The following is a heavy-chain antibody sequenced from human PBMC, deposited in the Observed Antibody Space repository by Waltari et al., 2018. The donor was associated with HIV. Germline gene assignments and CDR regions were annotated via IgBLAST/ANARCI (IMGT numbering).Heavy chain of an antibody. Sequence: EVQVVESGGGLVQPGGSLRLSCAAPGSPFSTYDMNWVRQAPGKGLEWVSYISSSGSTIYFADSVKGRFTMSRDNAKNSLYLRMNSLRAEDTAVYYCARAFMIRGTGAFDIWGQGTMVTVSS. D-gene: IGHD3-10*01. CDR2: ISSSGSTI. J-gene: IGHJ3*02. CDR1: GSPFSTYD. V-gene: IGHV3-48*03. CDR3: ARAFMIRGTGAFDI.